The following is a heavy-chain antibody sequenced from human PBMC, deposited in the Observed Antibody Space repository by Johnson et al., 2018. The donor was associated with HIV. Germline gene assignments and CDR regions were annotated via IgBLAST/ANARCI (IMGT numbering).Heavy chain of an antibody. J-gene: IGHJ3*02. CDR1: GFTFSSYA. CDR3: AKDLRVFDWFNAYDAFDI. Sequence: VQLVESGGGLVHPGGSLRLSCAASGFTFSSYAMHWVRQAPGKGLEWVAVILYDGSNKYYADSVKGRFTISRDNSKNTLYLQMNSLRADDTAVYYCAKDLRVFDWFNAYDAFDIWGQGTMVTVSS. D-gene: IGHD3-9*01. V-gene: IGHV3-30-3*01. CDR2: ILYDGSNK.